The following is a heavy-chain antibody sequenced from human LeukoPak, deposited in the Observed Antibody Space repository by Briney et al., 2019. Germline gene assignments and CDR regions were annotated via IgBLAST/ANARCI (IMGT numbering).Heavy chain of an antibody. V-gene: IGHV3-30*06. J-gene: IGHJ5*02. CDR1: GFIFSSYG. Sequence: PGGSLRLSCAASGFIFSSYGMHWVRQAPGKGLEWEAVISYDGSNKYHADSVKGRFTISRDNSKNTLYLQMNSLRAEDTAVYYCARDRYCSGGSCSYNWFDPWGQGTLVTVSS. CDR3: ARDRYCSGGSCSYNWFDP. CDR2: ISYDGSNK. D-gene: IGHD2-15*01.